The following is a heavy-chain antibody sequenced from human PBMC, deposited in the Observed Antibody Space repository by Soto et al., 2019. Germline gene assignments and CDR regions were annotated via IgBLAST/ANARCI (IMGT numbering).Heavy chain of an antibody. CDR3: ARVQGVYYGWGSYGFDP. V-gene: IGHV1-46*04. CDR1: GYTFTSYY. Sequence: QVQLVQSGAEVKKPGASVKVSCKASGYTFTSYYMHWVRQAPGQGLEWMGIISPSGGSTTYAQKLQGRVTMTRERSTTTVDVELSSLRSHGTAVYYWARVQGVYYGWGSYGFDPWGQGTLVTVSS. CDR2: ISPSGGST. D-gene: IGHD3-10*01. J-gene: IGHJ5*02.